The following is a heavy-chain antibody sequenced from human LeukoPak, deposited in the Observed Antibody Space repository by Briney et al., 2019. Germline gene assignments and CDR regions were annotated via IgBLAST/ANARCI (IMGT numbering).Heavy chain of an antibody. D-gene: IGHD3-10*01. V-gene: IGHV3-23*01. CDR2: ISGSGGST. CDR3: AKQVLLWFGELFSSDY. CDR1: GFTFSSYA. J-gene: IGHJ4*02. Sequence: GGSLRLSCAASGFTFSSYAMSWVRQAPGKGLEWVSAISGSGGSTYYADSVKGRFTISRDNSKNTLYLQMNSLRAEDTAVYYCAKQVLLWFGELFSSDYWGQGTLVTVSS.